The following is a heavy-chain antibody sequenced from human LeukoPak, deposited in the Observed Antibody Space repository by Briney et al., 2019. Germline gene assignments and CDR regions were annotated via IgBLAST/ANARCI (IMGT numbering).Heavy chain of an antibody. Sequence: SETLSLTRTVSGGSISSSSYYWGWIRQPPGKGLEWIGSIYYSGSTYYNPSLKSRVTISVDTSKNQFSLKLSSVTAANTAVYYCASVGVTHCYYGMDVWGQGTTVTVSS. CDR3: ASVGVTHCYYGMDV. D-gene: IGHD1-26*01. CDR1: GGSISSSSYY. V-gene: IGHV4-39*01. CDR2: IYYSGST. J-gene: IGHJ6*02.